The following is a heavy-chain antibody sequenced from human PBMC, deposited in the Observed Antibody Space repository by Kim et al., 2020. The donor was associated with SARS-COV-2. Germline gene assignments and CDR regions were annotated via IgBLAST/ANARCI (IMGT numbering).Heavy chain of an antibody. D-gene: IGHD3-10*01. J-gene: IGHJ4*02. Sequence: ASVKVSCKASGYTFTSYGISWVRQAPGQGLEWMGWISAYNGNTNYAQKLQGRVTMTTDTSTSTAYMELRSLRSDDTAVYYCARARVRGVTPIPPFDYWGQETLVTVAS. V-gene: IGHV1-18*01. CDR3: ARARVRGVTPIPPFDY. CDR1: GYTFTSYG. CDR2: ISAYNGNT.